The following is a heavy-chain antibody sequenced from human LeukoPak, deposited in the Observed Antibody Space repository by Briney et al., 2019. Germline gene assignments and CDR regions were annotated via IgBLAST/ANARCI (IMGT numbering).Heavy chain of an antibody. V-gene: IGHV3-23*01. Sequence: PGGSLRLSCAASGFTFTNYAMGWVRQAPGRGLEWVSGITDNGAARNYADSVEGRFTISRDTSKSTVDLQMNSLRVEDTALYYCARGDTSGSYYNGHLDYWGQGTLVTVSS. CDR1: GFTFTNYA. CDR3: ARGDTSGSYYNGHLDY. CDR2: ITDNGAAR. J-gene: IGHJ4*02. D-gene: IGHD3-10*01.